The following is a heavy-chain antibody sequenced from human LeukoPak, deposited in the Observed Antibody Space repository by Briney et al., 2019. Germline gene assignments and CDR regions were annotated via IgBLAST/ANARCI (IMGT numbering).Heavy chain of an antibody. D-gene: IGHD6-13*01. V-gene: IGHV3-9*01. CDR2: ISWNSGSI. Sequence: PGRSLRLSCAASGFTFDDYAMHWVRQAPGKGLEWVSGISWNSGSIGYADSVKGRFTISRDNAKNSLYLQMNSLRAEDTALYYCAKSFGYSSSWPPQDYYYYYGMDVWGQGTTVTVSS. J-gene: IGHJ6*02. CDR3: AKSFGYSSSWPPQDYYYYYGMDV. CDR1: GFTFDDYA.